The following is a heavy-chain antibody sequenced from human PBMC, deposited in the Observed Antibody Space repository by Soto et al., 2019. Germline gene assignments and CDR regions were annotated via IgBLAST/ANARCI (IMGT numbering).Heavy chain of an antibody. CDR2: IYYSGST. Sequence: QVQLQESGPGLVKPSETLSLTCTVSGGSVSSGSYYWSWIRQPPGQGLEWIGYIYYSGSTNYNPSIKSRVTKSVDTSKNHFSLKLSSVTAADTAVYYCSRDPLSSIYGYMGRAFYLWGQGTMVTVSS. D-gene: IGHD5-18*01. CDR3: SRDPLSSIYGYMGRAFYL. V-gene: IGHV4-61*03. J-gene: IGHJ3*01. CDR1: GGSVSSGSYY.